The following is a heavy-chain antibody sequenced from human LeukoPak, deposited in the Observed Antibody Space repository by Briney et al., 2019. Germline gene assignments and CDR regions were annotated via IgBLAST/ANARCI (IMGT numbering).Heavy chain of an antibody. J-gene: IGHJ4*02. CDR1: GDSISSYY. V-gene: IGHV4-59*08. D-gene: IGHD3-22*01. Sequence: PSETLSLTCTVSGDSISSYYWSWIRQSPGKGLEWIGYIYHSGSTNYNPSLKSRVTISVDTSQNQFSLKLSSVTAADTAVYYCARTYYYDSSGSDYWGQGTLVTVSS. CDR2: IYHSGST. CDR3: ARTYYYDSSGSDY.